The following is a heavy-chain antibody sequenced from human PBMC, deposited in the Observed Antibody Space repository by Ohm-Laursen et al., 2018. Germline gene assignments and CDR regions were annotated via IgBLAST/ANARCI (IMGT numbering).Heavy chain of an antibody. CDR1: GFTFTSSA. V-gene: IGHV1-58*01. D-gene: IGHD1-26*01. CDR3: AADRVVGATGFDI. CDR2: IVVGSGNT. J-gene: IGHJ3*02. Sequence: VKISCKASGFTFTSSAVQWVRQARGQRLEWIGWIVVGSGNTNYAQKFQERVTITRDMSTSTAYMELSSLRSEDTAVYYCAADRVVGATGFDIWGQGTMVTVSS.